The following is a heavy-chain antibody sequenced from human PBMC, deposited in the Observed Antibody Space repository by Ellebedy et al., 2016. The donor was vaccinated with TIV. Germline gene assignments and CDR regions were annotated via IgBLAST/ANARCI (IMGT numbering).Heavy chain of an antibody. CDR1: GGSISGYY. V-gene: IGHV4-59*08. Sequence: MPSETLSLTCTVSGGSISGYYWGWIRQPPGKGLEWFGYIYYSGITDYNPSLRSRVILSVDTSKNQLSLKLSSVTAADAAMYYCARWNEGFDYWGQGTLVTVSS. D-gene: IGHD1-1*01. J-gene: IGHJ4*02. CDR3: ARWNEGFDY. CDR2: IYYSGIT.